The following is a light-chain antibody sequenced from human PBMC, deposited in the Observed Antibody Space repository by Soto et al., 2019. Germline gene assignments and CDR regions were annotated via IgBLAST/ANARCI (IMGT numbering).Light chain of an antibody. CDR2: AVS. CDR1: SSDIGSYNH. J-gene: IGLJ1*01. Sequence: QSDLTQPASVSWCHGQSITISCTGTSSDIGSYNHVAWYQQFPGKSPKLMIYAVSDRPSGVSDRFSGSKSGITASLSISGLQTEDEADYYCISYTDRQSYLFGTGTKSPS. V-gene: IGLV2-14*03. CDR3: ISYTDRQSYL.